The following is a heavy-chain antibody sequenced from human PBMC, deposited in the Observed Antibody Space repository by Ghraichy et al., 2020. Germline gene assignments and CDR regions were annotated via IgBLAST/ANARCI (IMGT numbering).Heavy chain of an antibody. Sequence: ASVKVSCKASGYTFTGYYMHWVRQAPGQGLEWMGWINPNSGGTNYAQKFQGRVTMTRDTSISTAYMELSRLRSDDTAVYYCASSSRGGGNSKYYFDYWGQGTLVTVSS. J-gene: IGHJ4*02. V-gene: IGHV1-2*02. CDR1: GYTFTGYY. CDR3: ASSSRGGGNSKYYFDY. CDR2: INPNSGGT. D-gene: IGHD4-23*01.